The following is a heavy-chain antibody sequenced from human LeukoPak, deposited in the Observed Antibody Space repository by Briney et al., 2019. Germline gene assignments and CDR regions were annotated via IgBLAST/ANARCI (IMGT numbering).Heavy chain of an antibody. CDR3: ARGAGHYDFWSGYDINWFDP. CDR2: IWYDGSNK. CDR1: GFTFSSYG. V-gene: IGHV3-33*01. Sequence: GGSLRLSCAASGFTFSSYGMHWVRQAPGKGLEWVAVIWYDGSNKYYADSVKGRFTISRDNSKNTLYLQMNSLRAEDTAVYYCARGAGHYDFWSGYDINWFDPWGQGTLVTVSS. J-gene: IGHJ5*02. D-gene: IGHD3-3*01.